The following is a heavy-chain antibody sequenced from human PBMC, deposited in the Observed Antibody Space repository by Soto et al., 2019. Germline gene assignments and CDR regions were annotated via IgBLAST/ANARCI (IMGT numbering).Heavy chain of an antibody. Sequence: SVKVSCKASGGTFSSYAISWVRQAPGQGLEWMGGIIPIFGTANYAQKFQGRVTITADESTSTAYMELSSLRSEDTAVDYCARRVSYYDSSGALDIWGQGTMVTVSS. CDR3: ARRVSYYDSSGALDI. V-gene: IGHV1-69*13. CDR2: IIPIFGTA. D-gene: IGHD3-22*01. CDR1: GGTFSSYA. J-gene: IGHJ3*02.